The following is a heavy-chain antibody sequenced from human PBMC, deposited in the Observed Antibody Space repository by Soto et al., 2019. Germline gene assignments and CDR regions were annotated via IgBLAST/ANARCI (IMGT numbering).Heavy chain of an antibody. Sequence: PSETLSLTCTVSGGSINSGDYSWTWIRQPPGKGLEWIGYIYHSGNTYYNPSLKSRVTISVDRSKNQFSLKLSSVTAADTAVYYCARSSSGSYYQQYWGQGALVTVSS. J-gene: IGHJ4*02. CDR2: IYHSGNT. V-gene: IGHV4-30-2*02. CDR1: GGSINSGDYS. CDR3: ARSSSGSYYQQY. D-gene: IGHD3-10*01.